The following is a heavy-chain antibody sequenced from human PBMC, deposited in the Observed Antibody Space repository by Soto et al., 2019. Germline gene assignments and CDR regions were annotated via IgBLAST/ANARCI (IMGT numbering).Heavy chain of an antibody. CDR2: ISGIGGST. CDR3: AKSGWLVNDFDY. V-gene: IGHV3-23*01. D-gene: IGHD6-19*01. Sequence: PGGSLRLSCAASGFTFSCCAMSWVRQAPGKGLERVSTISGIGGSTYYADSVKGRFTISRDNSKNTLYLQMNSLRAEDTAVYFCAKSGWLVNDFDYWGQGILVTVSS. J-gene: IGHJ4*02. CDR1: GFTFSCCA.